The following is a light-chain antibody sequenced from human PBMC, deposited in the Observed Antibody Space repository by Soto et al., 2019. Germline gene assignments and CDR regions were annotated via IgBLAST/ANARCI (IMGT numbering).Light chain of an antibody. CDR2: DVS. Sequence: QSALTQPRSVSGSPGQSVTISCTGTSSDVGGYNYVSWYQQHPGKAPKLMIYDVSKRPSGVPDRFSGSKSGNTASLTISALQADDESTFYCSSYTTTSTLLFGGGTKLTVL. CDR3: SSYTTTSTLL. J-gene: IGLJ3*02. V-gene: IGLV2-11*01. CDR1: SSDVGGYNY.